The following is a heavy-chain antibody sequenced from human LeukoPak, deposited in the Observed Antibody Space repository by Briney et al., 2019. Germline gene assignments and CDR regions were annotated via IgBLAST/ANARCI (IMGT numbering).Heavy chain of an antibody. CDR1: GGSISSSSYY. V-gene: IGHV4-39*01. CDR2: IYYSGNT. Sequence: PSETLSLTCTVSGGSISSSSYYWGWIRQPPGKGLEWIGSIYYSGNTYYNPPLKSRVTISVDTSKNQFSLKLSSVTAADTAVYYCARRHSSSWSTFDYWGQGTLVTVSS. CDR3: ARRHSSSWSTFDY. J-gene: IGHJ4*02. D-gene: IGHD6-13*01.